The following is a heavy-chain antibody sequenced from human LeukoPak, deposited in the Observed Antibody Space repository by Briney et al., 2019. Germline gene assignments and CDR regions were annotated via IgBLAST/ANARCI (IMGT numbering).Heavy chain of an antibody. Sequence: GSRSLSFAASGFPLNSNYMSWVRPAPGKGLEWVSVIYSGGSTYYADPVKGRFTISRDNSKNTLYLQMNSLRAEDTDVYYCARGRDFDDLDYWGRGTLVTVSS. CDR3: ARGRDFDDLDY. V-gene: IGHV3-66*01. CDR1: GFPLNSNY. CDR2: IYSGGST. D-gene: IGHD3-9*01. J-gene: IGHJ4*02.